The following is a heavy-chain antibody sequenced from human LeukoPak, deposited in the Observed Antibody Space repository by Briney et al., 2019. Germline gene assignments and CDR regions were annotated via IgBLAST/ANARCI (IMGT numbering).Heavy chain of an antibody. CDR3: ARAGAGLHPIPGTCDY. CDR1: GYSFTNYW. D-gene: IGHD2-2*02. CDR2: IYPGDSDT. Sequence: GESLKISCKSSGYSFTNYWIDWVRQMPGKGLEWMGTIYPGDSDTRYSPSLQGQVTISADKSITTAYLQWSSLKASDTALYYCARAGAGLHPIPGTCDYWGQGTLVTVSS. J-gene: IGHJ4*02. V-gene: IGHV5-51*01.